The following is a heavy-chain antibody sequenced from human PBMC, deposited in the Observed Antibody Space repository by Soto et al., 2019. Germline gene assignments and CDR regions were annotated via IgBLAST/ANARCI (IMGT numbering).Heavy chain of an antibody. CDR1: GASVSSAIDY. CDR3: AHSSGWYPREVYDI. D-gene: IGHD6-19*01. V-gene: IGHV6-1*01. Sequence: PSQTLSLPCGISGASVSSAIDYWNLIRQSPSRGLGWLGRTFYRSQWNNDYAVSGKSGITINGDTSKNQVSLQLKSVTPEDSAVDYWAHSSGWYPREVYDIWGQGTEVTVSS. CDR2: TFYRSQWNN. J-gene: IGHJ3*02.